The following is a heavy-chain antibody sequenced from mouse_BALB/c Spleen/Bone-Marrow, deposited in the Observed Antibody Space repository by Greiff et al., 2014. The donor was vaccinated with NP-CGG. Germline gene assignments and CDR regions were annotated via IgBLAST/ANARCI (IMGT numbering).Heavy chain of an antibody. D-gene: IGHD2-1*01. Sequence: VQLQESGSVLVRPGASVKLSCKASGYTFTSSWMHWAKRRPGQGLEWIGEIHPNSGNTNYNEKFKGKATLTVDTSSSTAYVDLSSLTSEDSAVYYCAREKIYGNYLWYFDVWGAGTTVTVSS. CDR2: IHPNSGNT. V-gene: IGHV1S130*01. CDR3: AREKIYGNYLWYFDV. J-gene: IGHJ1*01. CDR1: GYTFTSSW.